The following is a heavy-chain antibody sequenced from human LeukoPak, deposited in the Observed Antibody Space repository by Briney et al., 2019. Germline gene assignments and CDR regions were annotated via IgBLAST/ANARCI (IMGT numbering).Heavy chain of an antibody. J-gene: IGHJ6*03. CDR1: GFSFSDYW. CDR3: ARAISWNGAQGHMDV. CDR2: INSDGRNI. D-gene: IGHD1-1*01. V-gene: IGHV3-74*03. Sequence: GGSLRLSCAASGFSFSDYWMHWVRQAPGKGLVWVSRINSDGRNIAYADSVKGRFTISRDNAKNTLYLEMNSLTIEDTAVYYCARAISWNGAQGHMDVWGKGTTATVS.